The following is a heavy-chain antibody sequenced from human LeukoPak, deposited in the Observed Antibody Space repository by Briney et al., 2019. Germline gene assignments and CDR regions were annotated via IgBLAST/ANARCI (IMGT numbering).Heavy chain of an antibody. CDR2: IYHSGST. Sequence: SQTLSLTCAVSGGSISSGGYSWSWIRQPPGKSLEWIGYIYHSGSTYYNPSLKSRVTISVDRSKNQFSLKLSSVTAADTAVYYCARDRAAGTPYFDYWGQGTLVTVSS. V-gene: IGHV4-30-2*01. CDR3: ARDRAAGTPYFDY. J-gene: IGHJ4*02. D-gene: IGHD6-13*01. CDR1: GGSISSGGYS.